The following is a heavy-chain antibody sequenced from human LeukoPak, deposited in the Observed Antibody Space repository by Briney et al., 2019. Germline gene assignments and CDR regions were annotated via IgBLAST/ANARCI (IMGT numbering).Heavy chain of an antibody. J-gene: IGHJ5*02. Sequence: SQTLSLTCAVSDGSISSGGYSWSWIRQPPGKGLEWIGYIYYSVNTYYSPSLKSRVTISVDTSKNQFSLKLSSVTAADTAVYYCARDVGVAPHNWFDPWGQGTLVTVSS. CDR1: DGSISSGGYS. CDR3: ARDVGVAPHNWFDP. V-gene: IGHV4-30-4*07. CDR2: IYYSVNT. D-gene: IGHD2-15*01.